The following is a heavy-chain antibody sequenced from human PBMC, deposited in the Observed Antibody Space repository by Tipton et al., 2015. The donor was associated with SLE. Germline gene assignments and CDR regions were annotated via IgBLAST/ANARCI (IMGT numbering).Heavy chain of an antibody. J-gene: IGHJ4*02. V-gene: IGHV3-23*01. D-gene: IGHD4-17*01. CDR1: GFTFSSYA. Sequence: GSLRLSCAASGFTFSSYAMSWVRQAPGKGLEWVSAISGSGDNTYYADSVKGRFTISRDNSKNTLYLQMNSLRAEDTAVYYCAKWRYPTTVTNGYWGQGTLVTVSS. CDR3: AKWRYPTTVTNGY. CDR2: ISGSGDNT.